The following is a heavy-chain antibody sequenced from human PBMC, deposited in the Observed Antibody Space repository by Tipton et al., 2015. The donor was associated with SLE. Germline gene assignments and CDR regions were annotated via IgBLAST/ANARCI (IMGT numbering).Heavy chain of an antibody. CDR2: IWYDGSNK. CDR1: GFTFSSYG. V-gene: IGHV3-33*01. D-gene: IGHD4/OR15-4a*01. J-gene: IGHJ4*02. Sequence: SLRLSCAASGFTFSSYGMHWVRQAPGKGLEWVAVIWYDGSNKYYADSVKGRFTISRDNSKNPLYLQMNSLRAEDTALYYCARDALYGGGGYWGQGTLVTVSS. CDR3: ARDALYGGGGY.